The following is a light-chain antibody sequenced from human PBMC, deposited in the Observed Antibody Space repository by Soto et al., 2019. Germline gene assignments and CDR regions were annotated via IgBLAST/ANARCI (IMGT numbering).Light chain of an antibody. CDR1: QSVSSYY. J-gene: IGKJ1*01. CDR2: AAS. V-gene: IGKV3-20*01. CDR3: QQYGSSGT. Sequence: IVLTQSPATLSLSPGDRATLSCRASQSVSSYYLAWYQQKPGQAPRLLIYAASNRATGIPDRLSGSGSGTDFTLTISRLEPEDFAVYYCQQYGSSGTFGQGTKVDIK.